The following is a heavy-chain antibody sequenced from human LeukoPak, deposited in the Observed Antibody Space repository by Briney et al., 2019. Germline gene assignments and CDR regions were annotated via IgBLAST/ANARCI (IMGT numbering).Heavy chain of an antibody. Sequence: GGSLRLSCEASGFTFTNAWMNWVRQGPGKGLEWVSSISTSSSYIYYADSVKGRFTISRDNAKKSLFLQMNSLRAEDTAVYYCASALRTSSLITAHNYWGQGTLVTVSS. D-gene: IGHD1-14*01. CDR3: ASALRTSSLITAHNY. CDR2: ISTSSSYI. CDR1: GFTFTNAW. J-gene: IGHJ4*02. V-gene: IGHV3-21*01.